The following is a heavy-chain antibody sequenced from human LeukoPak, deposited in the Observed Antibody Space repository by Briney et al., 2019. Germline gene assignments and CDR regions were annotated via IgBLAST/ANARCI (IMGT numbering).Heavy chain of an antibody. CDR2: MNPNSGNT. CDR3: ARYRYSGSRVFDY. CDR1: GYTFTSYD. D-gene: IGHD1-26*01. J-gene: IGHJ4*02. V-gene: IGHV1-8*01. Sequence: ASVKVSCKASGYTFTSYDINWVRQATGQGLEWMGWMNPNSGNTGYAQKFQGRVTITADESTSTAYMELSSLRSEDTAVYYCARYRYSGSRVFDYWGQGTLVTVSS.